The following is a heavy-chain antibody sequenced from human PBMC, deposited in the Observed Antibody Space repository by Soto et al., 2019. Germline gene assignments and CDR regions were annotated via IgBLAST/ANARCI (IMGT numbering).Heavy chain of an antibody. CDR3: ARATGQRGMDA. J-gene: IGHJ6*02. CDR2: IYPGDSDT. D-gene: IGHD1-1*01. CDR1: GESFTNYW. Sequence: GGSLKISCKGSGESFTNYWIGWVRQMPGKGLEWMGIIYPGDSDTRYSPSFQGQVTMSADRAISTTYLHWTSLKASDTAIYYCARATGQRGMDAWGPGTTVTVS. V-gene: IGHV5-51*01.